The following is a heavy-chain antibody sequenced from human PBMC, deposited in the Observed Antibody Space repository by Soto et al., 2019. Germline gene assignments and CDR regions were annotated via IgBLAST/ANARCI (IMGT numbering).Heavy chain of an antibody. J-gene: IGHJ3*02. CDR1: SGSISSSNW. CDR2: IYHSGST. Sequence: SETLSLTCSVSSGSISSSNWWSWVRQPPGKGLEWIGEIYHSGSTNYNPSLTSRVTMLIDKSKNQFSLKLSSVTAADTAMYYCASTYSGSSFFDIWGQGTMVTVSS. CDR3: ASTYSGSSFFDI. V-gene: IGHV4-4*02. D-gene: IGHD6-6*01.